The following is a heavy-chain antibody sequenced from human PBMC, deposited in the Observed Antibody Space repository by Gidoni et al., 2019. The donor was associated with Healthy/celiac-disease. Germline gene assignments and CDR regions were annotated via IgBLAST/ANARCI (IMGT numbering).Heavy chain of an antibody. Sequence: QVQLQESSPGLVKPSQTLSLTCTVAGASISSGGYYWSWIRHHPGKGLEWIGYIYYSGSTYYNPSLKSRVTISVDTSKNQFSLKLSSVTAADTAVYYCARGGFVVVPAAIQDWGQGTLVTVSS. J-gene: IGHJ4*02. CDR2: IYYSGST. CDR1: GASISSGGYY. D-gene: IGHD2-2*01. CDR3: ARGGFVVVPAAIQD. V-gene: IGHV4-31*03.